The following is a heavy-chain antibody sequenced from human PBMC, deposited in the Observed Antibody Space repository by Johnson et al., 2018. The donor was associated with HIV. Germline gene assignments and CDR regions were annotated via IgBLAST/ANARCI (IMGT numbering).Heavy chain of an antibody. V-gene: IGHV3-7*01. CDR1: GFTFSSYW. CDR2: IKQDGSEK. CDR3: AKDRDRPNPHHAFDI. D-gene: IGHD2-8*01. Sequence: VQLVESGGGLVQPGGSLRLSCAASGFTFSSYWMSWVRQAPGKGLEWVANIKQDGSEKYYADSVKGRFTISRDNSKNTLYLQMNSLRAEDTAVYYCAKDRDRPNPHHAFDIWGQGTMVTVSS. J-gene: IGHJ3*02.